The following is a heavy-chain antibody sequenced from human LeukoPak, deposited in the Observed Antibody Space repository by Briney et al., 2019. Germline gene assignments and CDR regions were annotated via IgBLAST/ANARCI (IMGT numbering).Heavy chain of an antibody. D-gene: IGHD3-16*01. CDR3: ARDRASDY. CDR2: INHSGST. V-gene: IGHV4-34*01. CDR1: GGSFSGYY. Sequence: SETLSLTCAVYGGSFSGYYWSWIRQPPGKGLEWIGEINHSGSTNYNPSLKSRVTISVDTSKNQFSLKLSSVTAADTAVYYCARDRASDYWGQGTLVTVSS. J-gene: IGHJ4*02.